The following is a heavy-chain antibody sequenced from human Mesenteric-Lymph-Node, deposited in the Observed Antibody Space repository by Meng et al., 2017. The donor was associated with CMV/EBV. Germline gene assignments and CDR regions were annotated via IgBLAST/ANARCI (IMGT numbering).Heavy chain of an antibody. CDR1: GYTFTNYS. V-gene: IGHV1-18*04. Sequence: ASVKVSCKASGYTFTNYSIHWVRQAPGQGLEWMGWISAYNGNTNYAQKLQGRVTMTTDTSTSTAYMELRSLRSDDTAVYYCARASRLYQLLWVPMFDCWGQGTLVTVSS. D-gene: IGHD2-2*01. CDR3: ARASRLYQLLWVPMFDC. CDR2: ISAYNGNT. J-gene: IGHJ4*02.